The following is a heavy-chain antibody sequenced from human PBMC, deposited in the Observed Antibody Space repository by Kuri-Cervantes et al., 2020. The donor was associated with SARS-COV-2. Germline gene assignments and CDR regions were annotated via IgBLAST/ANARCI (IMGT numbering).Heavy chain of an antibody. V-gene: IGHV1-46*01. CDR3: ARANNWNFDY. CDR1: GYTFTNYF. Sequence: ASVKVSCKASGYTFTNYFMHWVRQAPGQGLEWMGIIDPSGGSTNYAQNFQGRVTMTRDTSTSTVYMELSSLRSEDTAVYYCARANNWNFDYWGQGTLVTVSS. D-gene: IGHD1-20*01. CDR2: IDPSGGST. J-gene: IGHJ4*02.